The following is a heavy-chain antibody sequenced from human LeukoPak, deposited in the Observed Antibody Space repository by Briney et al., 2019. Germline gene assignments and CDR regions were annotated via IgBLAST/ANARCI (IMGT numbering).Heavy chain of an antibody. D-gene: IGHD6-19*01. J-gene: IGHJ3*02. CDR1: GGSIGGHTFY. V-gene: IGHV4-39*01. CDR2: IYYNGNT. Sequence: SKTLSLTCNVSGGSIGGHTFYWDWIRQPPGKGLEWIATIYYNGNTFYNPSLKNRVAISIDMSKSQFSLHLSSVTAADTAIYYCARLTALAGHRGAFDIWGPGTMVTVSS. CDR3: ARLTALAGHRGAFDI.